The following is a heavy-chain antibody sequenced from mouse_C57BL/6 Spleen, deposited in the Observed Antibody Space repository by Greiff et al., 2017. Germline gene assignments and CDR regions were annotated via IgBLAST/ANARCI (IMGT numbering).Heavy chain of an antibody. CDR2: IYPRSGNT. J-gene: IGHJ2*01. Sequence: QVQLQQSGAELARPGASVKLSCKASGYTFTSYGISWVKQRTGQGLEWIGEIYPRSGNTYYNEKFKGKATLTADKSSSTAYMELRSLTSEDSAVYFCARKEDGNSYFDYWGQGTTLTVSS. CDR3: ARKEDGNSYFDY. D-gene: IGHD2-1*01. CDR1: GYTFTSYG. V-gene: IGHV1-81*01.